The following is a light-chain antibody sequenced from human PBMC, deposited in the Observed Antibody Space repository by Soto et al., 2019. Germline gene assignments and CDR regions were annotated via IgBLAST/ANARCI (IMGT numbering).Light chain of an antibody. CDR1: QSVNNN. CDR3: QQYNKWPLIT. J-gene: IGKJ5*01. V-gene: IGKV3D-15*01. CDR2: RTS. Sequence: EIVMTQSPATLSVSPGERATLSCRASQSVNNNLAWYQQKLGQAPRLLIYRTSNRATGIPDRFSGSGSGTEFTLTISSLQSEDFALYYCQQYNKWPLITFGQGTRLEIK.